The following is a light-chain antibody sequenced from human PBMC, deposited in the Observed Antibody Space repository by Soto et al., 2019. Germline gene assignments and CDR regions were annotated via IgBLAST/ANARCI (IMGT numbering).Light chain of an antibody. Sequence: QSALTQPRSVSGSPGQSVTISCTGTNSDVGGYNYVSWYQHYPGKVPKLMIYDVSKRSSGVPDRFSGSKSGNTASLTISGLQAEDEADYYCCSYADTFYVFGSGTKLTVL. J-gene: IGLJ1*01. V-gene: IGLV2-11*01. CDR2: DVS. CDR1: NSDVGGYNY. CDR3: CSYADTFYV.